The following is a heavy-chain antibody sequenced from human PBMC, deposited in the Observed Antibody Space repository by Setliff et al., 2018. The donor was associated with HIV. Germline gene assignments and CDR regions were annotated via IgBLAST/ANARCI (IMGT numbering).Heavy chain of an antibody. CDR1: GGSISSGSFY. D-gene: IGHD5-18*01. CDR2: IYTSGST. Sequence: KSSETLSLTCTVSGGSISSGSFYWSWIRQPAGKGLEWIGRIYTSGSTKYNPSLKSRLTISVDTSKNQFSLKLRSVTAADTAAYYCAREIPYSFGYYFDYWGQGTLVTVSS. V-gene: IGHV4-61*02. J-gene: IGHJ4*02. CDR3: AREIPYSFGYYFDY.